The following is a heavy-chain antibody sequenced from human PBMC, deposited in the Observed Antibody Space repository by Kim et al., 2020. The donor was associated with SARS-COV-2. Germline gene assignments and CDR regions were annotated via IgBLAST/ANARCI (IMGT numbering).Heavy chain of an antibody. Sequence: GGSLRLSCAASGFTFDDYAMHWVRQAPGKGLEWVSLISGDGGSTYYADSVKGRFTISRDNSKNSLYLQMNSLRTEDTALYYCRYSGSYGVPDYWGQGTLVTVSS. CDR2: ISGDGGST. D-gene: IGHD1-26*01. CDR3: RYSGSYGVPDY. J-gene: IGHJ4*02. CDR1: GFTFDDYA. V-gene: IGHV3-43*02.